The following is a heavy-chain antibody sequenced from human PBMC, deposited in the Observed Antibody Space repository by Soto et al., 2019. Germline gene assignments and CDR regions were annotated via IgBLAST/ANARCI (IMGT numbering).Heavy chain of an antibody. V-gene: IGHV4-30-2*01. J-gene: IGHJ6*02. CDR2: IYYSGST. Sequence: QLQLQESGSGLVKPSQTLSLTCAVSGGSVSSGGYSWSWIRQPPGKGLEWIGYIYYSGSTYYNPSLKSRVTISVDRSKNQFSLNLSSVTAADTAVYYCXRXXAXGRMDVWGQGTTVTVSS. CDR1: GGSVSSGGYS. CDR3: XRXXAXGRMDV.